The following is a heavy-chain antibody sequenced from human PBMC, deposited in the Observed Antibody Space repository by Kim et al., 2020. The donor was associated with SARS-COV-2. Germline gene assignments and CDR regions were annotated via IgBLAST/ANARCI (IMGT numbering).Heavy chain of an antibody. CDR2: ISGSGGST. Sequence: GGSLRLSCAASGFTFSNYAMNWVRQAPGKGLEWVSAISGSGGSTYYADSVKGRFTISRDNSKNTLYLQMNSLRAEDTAVYHCAKDPYYDFWSGYYFDYWGQGTLVTVSS. J-gene: IGHJ4*02. V-gene: IGHV3-23*01. D-gene: IGHD3-3*01. CDR3: AKDPYYDFWSGYYFDY. CDR1: GFTFSNYA.